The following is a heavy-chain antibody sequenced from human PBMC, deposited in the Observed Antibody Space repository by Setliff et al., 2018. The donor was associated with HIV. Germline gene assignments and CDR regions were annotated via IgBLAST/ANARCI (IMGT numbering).Heavy chain of an antibody. J-gene: IGHJ3*02. Sequence: GGSLRLSCAASGFSFNNFAMSWVRQAPGKGLEWVSTLTVGGGTVYADSVKGRFTISGDVSKNTLYLQMNSLRAEDTALYYCAQDDVPRDFDIWGQGTMVTVSS. CDR2: LTVGGGT. CDR3: AQDDVPRDFDI. CDR1: GFSFNNFA. V-gene: IGHV3-23*01.